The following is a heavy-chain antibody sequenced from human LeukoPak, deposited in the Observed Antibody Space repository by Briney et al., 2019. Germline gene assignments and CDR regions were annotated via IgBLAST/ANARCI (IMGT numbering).Heavy chain of an antibody. V-gene: IGHV3-7*01. CDR2: IKQDGSEK. Sequence: GGSLRLSCAASGFTFSSYWMSWVRQAPGKGLEWVANIKQDGSEKYYVDSVKGRFTISRDNAKNSLYLQMNSLRAEDTAVYYCARPVSSGWYGQGGFDYWGQGTLVTVSS. CDR1: GFTFSSYW. J-gene: IGHJ4*02. D-gene: IGHD6-19*01. CDR3: ARPVSSGWYGQGGFDY.